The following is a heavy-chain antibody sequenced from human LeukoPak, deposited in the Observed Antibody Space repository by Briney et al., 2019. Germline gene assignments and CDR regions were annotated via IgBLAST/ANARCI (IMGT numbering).Heavy chain of an antibody. Sequence: GGSLRLSCAASGFTFSSYSMNRVRQAPGKGLEWVSYISSSGSIIYYADSVKGRFTISRDNAKNSLYLQMNSLRAEDTAVYYCARDDGYYYGMDVWGQGTTVTVSS. V-gene: IGHV3-48*04. J-gene: IGHJ6*02. CDR3: ARDDGYYYGMDV. CDR2: ISSSGSII. CDR1: GFTFSSYS. D-gene: IGHD2-8*01.